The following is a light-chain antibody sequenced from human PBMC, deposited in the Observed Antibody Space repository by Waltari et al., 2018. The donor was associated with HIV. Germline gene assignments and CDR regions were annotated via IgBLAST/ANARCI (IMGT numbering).Light chain of an antibody. Sequence: QSALTKPRSVSGSPGQSFTISCPGTSSNVGLSKYVSWYQQHPGKVPKLLIYDLNDRHSGVPERFSGYKSGTTASLTISGLQAEDEAFYYCCSYEGSYTLIFGGGTKLTVL. J-gene: IGLJ2*01. CDR2: DLN. V-gene: IGLV2-11*01. CDR1: SSNVGLSKY. CDR3: CSYEGSYTLI.